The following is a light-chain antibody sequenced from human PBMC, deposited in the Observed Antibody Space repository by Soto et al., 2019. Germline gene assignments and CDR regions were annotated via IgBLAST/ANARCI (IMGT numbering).Light chain of an antibody. V-gene: IGKV3-11*01. Sequence: EIVLTHSPATLSLSPGERATLSCRASQSVSRYLAWYQQNPGQAPRLLIYDASKRATGISARFSGSGSGTDFTLTISSLEPEDFAVYYCQQRSNWPVTFGQGTKV. J-gene: IGKJ1*01. CDR1: QSVSRY. CDR3: QQRSNWPVT. CDR2: DAS.